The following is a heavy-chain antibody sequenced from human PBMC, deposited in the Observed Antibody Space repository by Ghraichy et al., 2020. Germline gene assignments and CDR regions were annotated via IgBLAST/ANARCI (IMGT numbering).Heavy chain of an antibody. D-gene: IGHD6-13*01. Sequence: GSLSLTCTVSGGSISSTNWWSWVRQPPGKGLEWIGEMYHTGSTTYNPSLESRVTISVDKSKNQLSLKLSSVTAADTAVYYCARDLYSSTWRYFDSWGQGTLVTVSS. CDR1: GGSISSTNW. CDR3: ARDLYSSTWRYFDS. V-gene: IGHV4-4*02. J-gene: IGHJ4*02. CDR2: MYHTGST.